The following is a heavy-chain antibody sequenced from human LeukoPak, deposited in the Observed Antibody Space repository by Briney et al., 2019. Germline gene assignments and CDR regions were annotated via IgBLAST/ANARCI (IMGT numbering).Heavy chain of an antibody. J-gene: IGHJ4*02. Sequence: PGGSLRLSCAVSGFTFSSHAMTWVRQAPGKGLEWVSGISISGDVTYYADSVHGRFIISRDNSKNTVYLQMDSLRVDDTAVYYCANEEVPNDYWGQGTLVTVSS. CDR1: GFTFSSHA. D-gene: IGHD4/OR15-4a*01. V-gene: IGHV3-23*01. CDR3: ANEEVPNDY. CDR2: ISISGDVT.